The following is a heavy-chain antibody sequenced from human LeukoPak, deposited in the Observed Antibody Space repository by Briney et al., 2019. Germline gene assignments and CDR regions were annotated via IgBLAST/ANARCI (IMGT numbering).Heavy chain of an antibody. CDR2: ITPYNGNT. CDR1: GYTFIGYS. V-gene: IGHV1-18*01. CDR3: AREYGGNPGLFGY. D-gene: IGHD4-23*01. Sequence: ASVKVSCKASGYTFIGYSISWVRQAPGHGLEWMGWITPYNGNTNYVQNFQGRVTMTTDTSTSTTYMELRSLRSDDTAVYYCAREYGGNPGLFGYWGQGTLVTVSS. J-gene: IGHJ4*02.